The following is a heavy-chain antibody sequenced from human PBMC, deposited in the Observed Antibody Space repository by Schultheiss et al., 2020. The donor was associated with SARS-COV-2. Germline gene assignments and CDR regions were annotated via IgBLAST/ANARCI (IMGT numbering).Heavy chain of an antibody. J-gene: IGHJ4*02. CDR1: GFTFSSYS. D-gene: IGHD2-2*03. V-gene: IGHV3-53*01. CDR2: IYSGGST. Sequence: GESLKISCAASGFTFSSYSMSWVRQAPGKGLEWVSVIYSGGSTYYPDSVKGRFTISRDNFKNTLYLQMNSLRAEDTAVYYCAKDVDIVVVPAARAYFLDYWGQGTLVTVSS. CDR3: AKDVDIVVVPAARAYFLDY.